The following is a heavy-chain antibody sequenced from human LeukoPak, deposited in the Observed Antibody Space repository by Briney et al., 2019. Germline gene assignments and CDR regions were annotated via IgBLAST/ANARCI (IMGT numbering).Heavy chain of an antibody. J-gene: IGHJ6*03. V-gene: IGHV1-18*01. Sequence: ASVKVSCKASGYTFTSYGISWVRQAPGQGLEWMGWISAYNGNTNYAQKLQGRVTMTTDTSTSTAYMELRSLRSDDTAVYYCARERGSSSWYVGNYYYYMDVWGKGTTVTVSS. CDR3: ARERGSSSWYVGNYYYYMDV. CDR2: ISAYNGNT. CDR1: GYTFTSYG. D-gene: IGHD6-13*01.